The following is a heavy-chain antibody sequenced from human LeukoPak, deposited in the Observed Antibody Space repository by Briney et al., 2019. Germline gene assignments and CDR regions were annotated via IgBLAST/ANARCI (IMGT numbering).Heavy chain of an antibody. D-gene: IGHD2-15*01. CDR3: ARAPHPYCSGGNCIYFDY. CDR2: ISSSSSYI. J-gene: IGHJ4*02. Sequence: GGSLRLSCAASGFSLSSMNWVRQAPGKGLECVSSISSSSSYIYYADSVKGRFTLSRDNAKKSLHLQMNSLRAEDTAVYYCARAPHPYCSGGNCIYFDYWGQGTLVTVSS. V-gene: IGHV3-21*01. CDR1: GFSLSS.